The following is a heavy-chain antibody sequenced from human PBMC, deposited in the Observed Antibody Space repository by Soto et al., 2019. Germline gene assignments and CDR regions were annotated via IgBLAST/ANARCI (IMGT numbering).Heavy chain of an antibody. CDR3: AREGAAAVGYGLDV. Sequence: GGSLRLSCAASAFTYSSHGMHWVRQAPGKGLEWVAIIWHDGNNKYYAESVKGRFTISRDNSKNTLYLQMNSLRAEDTAVYYCAREGAAAVGYGLDVWGQGTKVTVSS. V-gene: IGHV3-33*01. CDR1: AFTYSSHG. CDR2: IWHDGNNK. D-gene: IGHD6-13*01. J-gene: IGHJ6*02.